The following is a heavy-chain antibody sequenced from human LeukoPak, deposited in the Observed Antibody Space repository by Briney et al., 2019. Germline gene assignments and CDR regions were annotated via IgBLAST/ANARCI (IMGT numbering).Heavy chain of an antibody. CDR2: ISAYNGNT. CDR3: ARDLDDFWSGYYDAFDI. J-gene: IGHJ3*02. Sequence: ASVKVSCKSSGYTFITYGINWVRQAPGQGLEWMGWISAYNGNTNYAQKLQGRVTMTTDTSTSTAYMELRSLRSDDTAVYYCARDLDDFWSGYYDAFDIWGQGTMVTVSS. V-gene: IGHV1-18*01. CDR1: GYTFITYG. D-gene: IGHD3-3*01.